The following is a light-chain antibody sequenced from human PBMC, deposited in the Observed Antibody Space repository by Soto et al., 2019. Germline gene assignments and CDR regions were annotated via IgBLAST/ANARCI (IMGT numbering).Light chain of an antibody. V-gene: IGLV2-8*01. Sequence: QPVLTQPPSASGSPGQSVTISCTGTNSDVGGYNYVSWYQQHPGKAPKLMIYGVSKRPSGVPDRFSGSKSGNTASLTVSGLKAEDEADYYCCSYAGINNLEFGRGSKLIVL. CDR2: GVS. CDR3: CSYAGINNLE. CDR1: NSDVGGYNY. J-gene: IGLJ2*01.